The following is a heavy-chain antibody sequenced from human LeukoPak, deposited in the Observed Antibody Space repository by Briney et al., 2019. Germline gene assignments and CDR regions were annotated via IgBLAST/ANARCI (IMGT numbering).Heavy chain of an antibody. Sequence: ASVKVSCKASGYTFTGYYMHWVRQSPGQGLEWMGWINPDSGGTNYAQKFQGRVTMTRDTSISTAYMELSRLRSDDTAVYYCARGGGSPDLFSYYYYYYMDVWGKGTTVTVSS. CDR2: INPDSGGT. D-gene: IGHD2-21*01. J-gene: IGHJ6*03. V-gene: IGHV1-2*02. CDR3: ARGGGSPDLFSYYYYYYMDV. CDR1: GYTFTGYY.